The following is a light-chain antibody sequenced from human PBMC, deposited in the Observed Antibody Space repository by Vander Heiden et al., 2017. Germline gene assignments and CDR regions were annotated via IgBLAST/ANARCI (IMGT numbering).Light chain of an antibody. CDR3: QQCYSTPRT. CDR1: QSVLYSSNNKNY. J-gene: IGKJ1*01. V-gene: IGKV4-1*01. CDR2: WAS. Sequence: DIVITQSPDSPAVSLAARATINCNSSQSVLYSSNNKNYLAWYQQKPGQPPKLLIYWASTRETGVPDRFSGSGSGTDFTLTISSLQAEDVAVYYCQQCYSTPRTFGQGTKVEIK.